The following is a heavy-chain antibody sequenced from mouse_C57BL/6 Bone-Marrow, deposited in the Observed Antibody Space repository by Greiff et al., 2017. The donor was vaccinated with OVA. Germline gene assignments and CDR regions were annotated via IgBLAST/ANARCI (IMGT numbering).Heavy chain of an antibody. V-gene: IGHV1-64*01. CDR2: IHPNSGST. CDR3: AGDYSNYNLGVYAMDY. Sequence: VQLQQPGAELVKPGASVKLSCKASGYTFTSYWMHWVKQRPGQGLEWIGMIHPNSGSTNYNEKFKSKATLTVDKSSSTAYMQLSSLTSEDSAVYYSAGDYSNYNLGVYAMDYWGQGTSVTVSS. J-gene: IGHJ4*01. CDR1: GYTFTSYW. D-gene: IGHD2-5*01.